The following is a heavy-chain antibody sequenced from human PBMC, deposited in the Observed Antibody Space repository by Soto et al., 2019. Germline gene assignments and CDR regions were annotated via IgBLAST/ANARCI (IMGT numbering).Heavy chain of an antibody. Sequence: QVQLQESGPGLVKPPQTLPLTCTVSGGSISSGSYHWSWIRQHPGKGLEWIGYIYYSGSTYYNPSLKSRVTISVDTAKNQFALKLSAVTAADTAVYYCARGGDYGSGSYFVDYWGQGTLVTVSS. CDR1: GGSISSGSYH. V-gene: IGHV4-31*03. D-gene: IGHD3-10*01. J-gene: IGHJ4*02. CDR2: IYYSGST. CDR3: ARGGDYGSGSYFVDY.